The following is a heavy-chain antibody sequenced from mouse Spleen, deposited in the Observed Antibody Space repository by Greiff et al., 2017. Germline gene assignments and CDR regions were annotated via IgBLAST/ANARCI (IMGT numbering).Heavy chain of an antibody. J-gene: IGHJ2*01. D-gene: IGHD2-2*01. CDR2: IYPGDGDT. Sequence: QVQLQQSGPELVKPGASVKISCKASGYAFSSSWMNWVKQRHGKGLEWIGRIYPGDGDTNYNGKFKGKATLTADKSSSTAYMQLSSLTSEDSAVYFCARSDLLWLRRVFDYWGQGTTLTVSS. CDR1: GYAFSSSW. V-gene: IGHV1-82*01. CDR3: ARSDLLWLRRVFDY.